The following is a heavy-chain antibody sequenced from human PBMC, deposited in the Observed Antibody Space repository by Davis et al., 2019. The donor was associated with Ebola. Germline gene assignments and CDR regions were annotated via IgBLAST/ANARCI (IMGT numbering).Heavy chain of an antibody. Sequence: ASVKVSCKASGYTFTGYYMHWVRQAPGQGLEWMGWINPNSGGTNYAQKFQGRVTMTRDTSISTAYMELSRLRSDDTAVYYCGGVVGARGAFDIWGQGTMVTVSS. D-gene: IGHD1-26*01. CDR2: INPNSGGT. CDR1: GYTFTGYY. V-gene: IGHV1-2*02. J-gene: IGHJ3*02. CDR3: GGVVGARGAFDI.